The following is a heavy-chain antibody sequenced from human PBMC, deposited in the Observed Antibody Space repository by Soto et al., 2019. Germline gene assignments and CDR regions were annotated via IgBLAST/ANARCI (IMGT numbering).Heavy chain of an antibody. D-gene: IGHD3-22*01. Sequence: GGSLRLSCAASGFTFSSYWMHWVRQAPGKGLEWVSSISSGGISTSYADSVKGRFTISRDNSKNTLYLQMGSLRAEDTAVYYCAKKSTYYYDSREFDYWGQGTLVTVSS. CDR2: ISSGGIST. CDR1: GFTFSSYW. V-gene: IGHV3-74*01. J-gene: IGHJ4*02. CDR3: AKKSTYYYDSREFDY.